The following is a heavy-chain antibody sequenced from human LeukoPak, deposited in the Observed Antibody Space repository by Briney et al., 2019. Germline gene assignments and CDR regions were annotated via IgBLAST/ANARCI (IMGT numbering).Heavy chain of an antibody. CDR2: VSAYNGHT. D-gene: IGHD1-26*01. V-gene: IGHV1-18*01. CDR3: ARLIPQKWELPGKWFDP. Sequence: ASVKVSCKASGYTFNSYGISWVRQAPGQGLEWMGWVSAYNGHTNYAQKFQGRVTMTTDTSTSTASMELRSLRSDDTDVYYCARLIPQKWELPGKWFDPWGQGTLVTVSS. CDR1: GYTFNSYG. J-gene: IGHJ5*02.